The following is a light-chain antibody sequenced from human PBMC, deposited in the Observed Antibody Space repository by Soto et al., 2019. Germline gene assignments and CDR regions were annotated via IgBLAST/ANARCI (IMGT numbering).Light chain of an antibody. CDR3: QQRDSWPPFT. CDR2: DAS. CDR1: QSVGNH. Sequence: EIVLTQSPATLSFSLGERATLSCRASQSVGNHLAWYQQKPGQAPRLLIYDASNRATGIPARFSGGGSGTDFTLAISSLEPEDFPIYYCQQRDSWPPFTFGPGTKVDIK. J-gene: IGKJ3*01. V-gene: IGKV3-11*01.